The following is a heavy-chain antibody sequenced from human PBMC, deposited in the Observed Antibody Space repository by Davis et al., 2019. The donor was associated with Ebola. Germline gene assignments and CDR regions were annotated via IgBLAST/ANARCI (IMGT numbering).Heavy chain of an antibody. J-gene: IGHJ4*02. CDR1: GFIFSNYA. Sequence: PGGSLRLSCAASGFIFSNYAMSWVRQAPGGGLEWVAGISVTGADIKYADSVRGRFSISRDDSKNTLYLQMDSLRVEDTAVFYCAEGGTNNFLGANWGQGTLVTVSS. CDR2: ISVTGADI. CDR3: AEGGTNNFLGAN. D-gene: IGHD2-8*01. V-gene: IGHV3-23*01.